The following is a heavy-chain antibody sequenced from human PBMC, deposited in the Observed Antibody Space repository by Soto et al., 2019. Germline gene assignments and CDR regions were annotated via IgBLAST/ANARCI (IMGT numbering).Heavy chain of an antibody. CDR1: GGSISSGGYS. J-gene: IGHJ6*02. CDR3: ARDYYGMDV. Sequence: KPSETLSLTCTVSGGSISSGGYSWTWIRQSPGKGLEWIGYTYQSGSAYYNPSLKSRVTISVDRSKNQFSPNLTSVTAADTAVYYCARDYYGMDVWGQGTTVTVSS. V-gene: IGHV4-30-2*06. CDR2: TYQSGSA.